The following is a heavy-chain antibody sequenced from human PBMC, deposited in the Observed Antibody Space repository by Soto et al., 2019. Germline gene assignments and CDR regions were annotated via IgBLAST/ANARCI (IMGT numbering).Heavy chain of an antibody. J-gene: IGHJ6*02. CDR2: IWYDGSNK. D-gene: IGHD2-21*01. Sequence: GGSLRLSCAASGFTFSSYGMHWVRQAPGKGLEWVAVIWYDGSNKYYADSVKGRFTISRDNSKNTLYLQMNSLRAEDTAVYYCARDIPGGEGMDVWGQGTTVTVSS. CDR3: ARDIPGGEGMDV. CDR1: GFTFSSYG. V-gene: IGHV3-33*01.